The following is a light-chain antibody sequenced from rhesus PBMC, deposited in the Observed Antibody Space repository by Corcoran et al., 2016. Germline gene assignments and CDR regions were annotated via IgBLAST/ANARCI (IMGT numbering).Light chain of an antibody. J-gene: IGKJ1*01. V-gene: IGKV3-24*04. CDR3: QQSSNLWT. CDR2: GAS. Sequence: EILVTQSPATLSLSPGERGTLSCRTSQSVGSYLAWYQKKPGQAPRLLVYGASARATGIPDKFSGIGSVTDFTLTISSLDPEGVGIYYCQQSSNLWTFGQGTKVEIK. CDR1: QSVGSY.